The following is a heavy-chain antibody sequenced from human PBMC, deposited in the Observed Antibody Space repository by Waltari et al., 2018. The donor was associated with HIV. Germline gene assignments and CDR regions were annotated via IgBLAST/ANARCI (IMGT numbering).Heavy chain of an antibody. CDR2: MNPNSGNT. Sequence: QVHLVQSGPAVKRPGASLKISCKGYGSIFLHFDVTWVRQAAGHGPEWLGWMNPNSGNTASPYIFEERVTMTRDVSTDTAYMEMSGLTPEDTAIYYCARNSSAKGNRYFYYGLDVWGQGTPVTV. V-gene: IGHV1-8*02. D-gene: IGHD3-22*01. CDR3: ARNSSAKGNRYFYYGLDV. J-gene: IGHJ6*02. CDR1: GSIFLHFD.